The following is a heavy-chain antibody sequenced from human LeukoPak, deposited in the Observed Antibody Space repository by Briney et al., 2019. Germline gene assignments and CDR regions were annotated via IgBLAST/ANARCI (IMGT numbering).Heavy chain of an antibody. CDR1: GGTFSSYA. CDR2: IIPIFGTA. D-gene: IGHD2-15*01. Sequence: EASVKVSCXASGGTFSSYAISWVRRAPGQGLEWMGRIIPIFGTANYAQKFQGRVTITTDESTSTAYMELSSLRSEDTAVYYCAGYYSGGSCYGGYYFDYWGQGTLVTVSS. CDR3: AGYYSGGSCYGGYYFDY. V-gene: IGHV1-69*05. J-gene: IGHJ4*02.